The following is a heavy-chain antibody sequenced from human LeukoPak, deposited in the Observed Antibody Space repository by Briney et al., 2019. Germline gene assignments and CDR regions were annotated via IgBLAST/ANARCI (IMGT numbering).Heavy chain of an antibody. Sequence: SKTLSLTCTVSGGSISSSSYYWGWIRQPPGKGLEWIGSVFYSGSTYYNPSLKSRVTISVDTSKNQFSLKLSSVTAADTAVYYCARDRGFIAVHNWFDPWGQGTLVTVSS. V-gene: IGHV4-39*07. CDR2: VFYSGST. J-gene: IGHJ5*02. CDR3: ARDRGFIAVHNWFDP. CDR1: GGSISSSSYY. D-gene: IGHD6-19*01.